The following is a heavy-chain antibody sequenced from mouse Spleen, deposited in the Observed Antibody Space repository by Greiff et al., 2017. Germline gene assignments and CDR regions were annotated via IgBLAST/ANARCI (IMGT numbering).Heavy chain of an antibody. CDR2: IHPNSGST. CDR1: GYTFTSYW. J-gene: IGHJ1*01. V-gene: IGHV1-64*01. CDR3: ARSSTMVTTRYFDV. Sequence: VQLQQPGAELVKPGASVKLSCKASGYTFTSYWMHWVKQRPGQGLEWIGMIHPNSGSTNYNEKFKSKATLTVDKSSSTAYMQLSSLTSEDSAVYYCARSSTMVTTRYFDVWGAGTTVTVSS. D-gene: IGHD2-1*01.